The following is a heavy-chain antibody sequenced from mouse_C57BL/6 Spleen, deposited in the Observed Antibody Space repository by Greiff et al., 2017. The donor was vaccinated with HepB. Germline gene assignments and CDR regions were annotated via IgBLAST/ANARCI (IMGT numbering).Heavy chain of an antibody. D-gene: IGHD2-4*01. J-gene: IGHJ1*03. CDR2: ISNGGGST. CDR1: GFTFSDYY. V-gene: IGHV5-12*01. CDR3: ARLYVDYDGYFDV. Sequence: EVMLVESGGGLVQPGGSLKLSCAASGFTFSDYYMYWVRQTPEKRLEWVAYISNGGGSTYYPDTVKGRFTISRDNAKNTLYLQMSRLKSEDTAMYYCARLYVDYDGYFDVWGTGTTVTVSS.